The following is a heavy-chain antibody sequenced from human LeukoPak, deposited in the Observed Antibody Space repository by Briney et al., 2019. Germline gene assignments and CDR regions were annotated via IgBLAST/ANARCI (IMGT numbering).Heavy chain of an antibody. J-gene: IGHJ5*02. CDR1: GYTFTGYY. D-gene: IGHD6-19*01. Sequence: GASVKVSCKASGYTFTGYYMHWARQAPGQGLEWMGWINPNSGGTNYAQKFQGRVTMTRDTSISTAYMELSRLRSDDTAVYYCARAGYSSGWYWFDPWGQGTLVTVSS. CDR2: INPNSGGT. CDR3: ARAGYSSGWYWFDP. V-gene: IGHV1-2*02.